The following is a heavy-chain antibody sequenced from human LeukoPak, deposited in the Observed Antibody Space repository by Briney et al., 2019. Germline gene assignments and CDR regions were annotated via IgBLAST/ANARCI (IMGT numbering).Heavy chain of an antibody. Sequence: SETLSLTCTVSGGSISSYYWSLIRQPAGKGLEWIGRIYTSGSTNYNPSLKSRVTMSVDKSKNQFSLKLSAVTAADTAVYYCARERLWFGESHVLGYFDYWGQGTLVRVSS. D-gene: IGHD3-10*01. V-gene: IGHV4-4*07. CDR2: IYTSGST. CDR3: ARERLWFGESHVLGYFDY. J-gene: IGHJ4*02. CDR1: GGSISSYY.